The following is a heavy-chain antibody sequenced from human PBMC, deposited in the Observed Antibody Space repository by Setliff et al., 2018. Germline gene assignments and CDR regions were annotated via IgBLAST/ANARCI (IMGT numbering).Heavy chain of an antibody. V-gene: IGHV3-73*01. CDR1: GSTFSGSA. Sequence: GGSLRLSCVVSGSTFSGSAIHWVRQVSGKGLEWVGRIKSKTNNYATAYAASVKGRFTVSRDDSKNTAYLQMNSLRVEDTASYYCARDPNGDYVGAFDSWSQGALVTVSS. CDR2: IKSKTNNYAT. D-gene: IGHD4-17*01. CDR3: ARDPNGDYVGAFDS. J-gene: IGHJ5*01.